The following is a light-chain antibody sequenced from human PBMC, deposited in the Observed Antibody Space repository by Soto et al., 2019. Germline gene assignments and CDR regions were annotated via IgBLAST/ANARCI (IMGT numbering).Light chain of an antibody. CDR1: QSVGNS. CDR3: QQYNSWPLT. V-gene: IGKV3-11*01. J-gene: IGKJ4*01. CDR2: EVS. Sequence: EIVLTQSPATLSLPPGERATLSCRASQSVGNSLAWYQQKPGQAPGLLIHEVSTRATGIPARFSGSGSGTDFTLTISSLEPEDFAVYYCQQYNSWPLTFGGGTKVEIQ.